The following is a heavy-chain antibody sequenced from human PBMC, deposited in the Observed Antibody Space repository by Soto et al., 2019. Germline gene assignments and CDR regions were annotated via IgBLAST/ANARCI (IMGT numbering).Heavy chain of an antibody. V-gene: IGHV4-30-2*01. CDR3: ARDASSGYAY. CDR1: GDTISTGGYS. D-gene: IGHD5-12*01. CDR2: TYHSGNP. Sequence: LSLTCGVSGDTISTGGYSWAWIRQPPGKALEWIGHTYHSGNPYYNPSLKSRVTISVDKSKNQFSLKLSSVTAADTAVYYCARDASSGYAYWGQGTLVTVSS. J-gene: IGHJ4*02.